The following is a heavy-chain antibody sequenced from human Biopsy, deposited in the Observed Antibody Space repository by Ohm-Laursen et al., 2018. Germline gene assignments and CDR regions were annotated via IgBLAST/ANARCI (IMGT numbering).Heavy chain of an antibody. J-gene: IGHJ6*02. V-gene: IGHV4-38-2*01. Sequence: GTLSLTCAVSGYSVANDYYWGWIRQPPGKGLEWIGNIYYDGITYYNPSLKSRVAMSVDTSKNQFSLRLTSVTAADTAVYYCARVAGGYAYYYGMDVWGQGTTVIVSS. CDR2: IYYDGIT. CDR3: ARVAGGYAYYYGMDV. CDR1: GYSVANDYY. D-gene: IGHD5-12*01.